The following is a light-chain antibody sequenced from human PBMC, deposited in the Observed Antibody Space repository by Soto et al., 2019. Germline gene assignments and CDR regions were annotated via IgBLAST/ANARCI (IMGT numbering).Light chain of an antibody. CDR1: QAISTW. J-gene: IGKJ1*01. Sequence: DIQMTQSPSSVSASVGDRVTITCRASQAISTWLAWYQQKPGKAPKLLIYAASNLQTGVPSRFSGSGSGTDFTLTISRLQTEDFATYYCQQANRFPRTFGQGTKVEIK. CDR2: AAS. CDR3: QQANRFPRT. V-gene: IGKV1D-12*01.